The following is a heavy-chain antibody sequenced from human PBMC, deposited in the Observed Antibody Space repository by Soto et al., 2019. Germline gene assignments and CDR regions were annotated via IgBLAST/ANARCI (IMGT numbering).Heavy chain of an antibody. J-gene: IGHJ6*02. CDR3: ARERTGTTSMDV. CDR1: GYTFTSYD. Sequence: QVQLVQSGAEVKKPGASVKVSCKASGYTFTSYDINWVRQATGQGLEWMGWMNPNSGNTGYAQKFQGRFTMTRNTSISTAYMELSSLRSEGTAVYYCARERTGTTSMDVWGQGTTVTVSS. D-gene: IGHD1-1*01. V-gene: IGHV1-8*01. CDR2: MNPNSGNT.